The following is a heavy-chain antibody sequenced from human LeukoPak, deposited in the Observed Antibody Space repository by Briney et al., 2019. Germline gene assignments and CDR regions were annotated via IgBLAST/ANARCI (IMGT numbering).Heavy chain of an antibody. CDR2: ISNDGSTK. CDR3: ARNTPNSFNGMDV. D-gene: IGHD2-2*02. V-gene: IGHV3-30*03. Sequence: PGGSLRLSCAASGFPFSTYALHWVRQAPGKGLEWVAVISNDGSTKYYVDSVKGRFTISRDNSKNTLYLQMNSLRAEDTAVYYCARNTPNSFNGMDVWGKGTTVTVSS. J-gene: IGHJ6*04. CDR1: GFPFSTYA.